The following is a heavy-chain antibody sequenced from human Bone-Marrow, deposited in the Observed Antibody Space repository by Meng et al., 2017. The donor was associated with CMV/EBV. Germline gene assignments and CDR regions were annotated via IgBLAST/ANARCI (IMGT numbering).Heavy chain of an antibody. Sequence: SETLSLTCTVSGDSISNYYWNWIRQPPGKGLEWIGYIYYSGSTDYNPSLKSRVTISVDTSKNQFSLKLSSVTAADTAVYYCARATYGSGSYYNPKYYFDFWGQGNLVNVSS. J-gene: IGHJ4*02. V-gene: IGHV4-59*01. D-gene: IGHD3-10*01. CDR1: GDSISNYY. CDR2: IYYSGST. CDR3: ARATYGSGSYYNPKYYFDF.